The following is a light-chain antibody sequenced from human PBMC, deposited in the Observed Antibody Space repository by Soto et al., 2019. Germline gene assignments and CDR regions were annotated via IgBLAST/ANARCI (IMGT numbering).Light chain of an antibody. CDR2: GAS. CDR1: QSINTN. V-gene: IGKV3-15*01. Sequence: ELGMTQSPATLTVSPGDRATLSCRASQSINTNLAWYQQKPGQAPRLLIYGASTRATGIPASFSDSGSGTEFTLTISSLQSEDFAVYYCQQYNNWPRTFGQGTKVDIK. J-gene: IGKJ1*01. CDR3: QQYNNWPRT.